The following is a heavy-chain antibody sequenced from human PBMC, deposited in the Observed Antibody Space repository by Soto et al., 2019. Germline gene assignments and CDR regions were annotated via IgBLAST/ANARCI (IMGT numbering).Heavy chain of an antibody. CDR3: ARMDCSGGSCNHPTGWFDP. D-gene: IGHD2-15*01. CDR1: GGTFSSYA. J-gene: IGHJ5*02. Sequence: SVKVSCKASGGTFSSYAISWVRQAPGQGLEWMGGIIPIFGTANYAQKFQGRVTITADESTGTAYMELSSLRSEDTAVYYCARMDCSGGSCNHPTGWFDPWGQGTLVTVSS. V-gene: IGHV1-69*13. CDR2: IIPIFGTA.